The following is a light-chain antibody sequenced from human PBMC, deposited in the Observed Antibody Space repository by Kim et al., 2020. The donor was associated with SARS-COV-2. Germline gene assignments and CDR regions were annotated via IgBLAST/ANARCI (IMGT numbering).Light chain of an antibody. CDR2: DAS. J-gene: IGKJ5*01. Sequence: SLSPGERATLSCRASQSVSSYLAWYQQKPGQARRLLIYDASNRATGIPARFSGSGSGTDFSLTISSLEPEDFAVYYCQQRSNLITFGQGTRLEIK. CDR1: QSVSSY. V-gene: IGKV3-11*01. CDR3: QQRSNLIT.